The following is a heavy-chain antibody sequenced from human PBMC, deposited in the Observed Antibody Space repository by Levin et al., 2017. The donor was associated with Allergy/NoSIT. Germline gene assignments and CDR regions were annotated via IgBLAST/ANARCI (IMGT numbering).Heavy chain of an antibody. CDR3: TRGPLGTGSYFDY. D-gene: IGHD1-1*01. V-gene: IGHV1-8*01. CDR2: MNPNSGDT. CDR1: GYTFTNYD. Sequence: AASVKVSCKASGYTFTNYDINWVRQATGQGLEWMGWMNPNSGDTGYVQEFQGRVTMTRDTSISTAYMELSSLRSEDTAVYYCTRGPLGTGSYFDYWGQGTLVTVSS. J-gene: IGHJ4*02.